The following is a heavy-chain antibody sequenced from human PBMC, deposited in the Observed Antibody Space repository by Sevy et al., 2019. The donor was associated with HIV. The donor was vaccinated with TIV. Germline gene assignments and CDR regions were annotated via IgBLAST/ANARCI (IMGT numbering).Heavy chain of an antibody. CDR3: ARVKDRSSTSCPPGFDY. Sequence: ASVKVSCKASGYTFTGYYMYWVRQAPGQGLEWMGWINPNSGGTNYVQKFQGRVTMTRDTSISTAYMELTRLRSDDTAVYYCARVKDRSSTSCPPGFDYWGQGTLVTVSS. D-gene: IGHD2-2*01. J-gene: IGHJ4*02. CDR1: GYTFTGYY. CDR2: INPNSGGT. V-gene: IGHV1-2*02.